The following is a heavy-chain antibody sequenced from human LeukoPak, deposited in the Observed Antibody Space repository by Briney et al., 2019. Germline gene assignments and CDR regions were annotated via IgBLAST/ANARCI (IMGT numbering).Heavy chain of an antibody. V-gene: IGHV5-51*01. D-gene: IGHD2-2*01. Sequence: GESLKISCKGSGYSFTSYWIGWVRQMPGKGLEWMGIIYPGDSDTRYSPSFQGQVTISADKSISTAYLQWSSLKASDTAMYYCARHTPLWVVGNAFDIWGQGTMVTVSS. J-gene: IGHJ3*02. CDR1: GYSFTSYW. CDR3: ARHTPLWVVGNAFDI. CDR2: IYPGDSDT.